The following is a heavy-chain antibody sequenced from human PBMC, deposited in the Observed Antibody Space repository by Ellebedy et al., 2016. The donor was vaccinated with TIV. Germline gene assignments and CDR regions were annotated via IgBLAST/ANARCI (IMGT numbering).Heavy chain of an antibody. V-gene: IGHV3-33*01. CDR3: ARQGGVYYDSSGYDAYYYGMDV. Sequence: GESLKISCAASGFTFSSYGMHWVRQAPGKGLEGVAVIWYDGSNKYYADSVKGRFTISRDNSKNTLYLQMNSLRAEDTAVYYCARQGGVYYDSSGYDAYYYGMDVWGQGTTVTVSS. D-gene: IGHD3-22*01. CDR2: IWYDGSNK. J-gene: IGHJ6*02. CDR1: GFTFSSYG.